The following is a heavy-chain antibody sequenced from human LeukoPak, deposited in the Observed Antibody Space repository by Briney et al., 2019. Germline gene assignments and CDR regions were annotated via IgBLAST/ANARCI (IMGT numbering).Heavy chain of an antibody. J-gene: IGHJ4*02. CDR3: AKARYFDWLDDY. D-gene: IGHD3-9*01. Sequence: GGSLRLSCAASGFTFDDYAMHWVRQAPGKDLEWVSGISWNSGSIGYADSVKGRFTISRDNSKNTLYLQMNSLRAEDTAVYYCAKARYFDWLDDYWGQGTLVTVSS. CDR2: ISWNSGSI. V-gene: IGHV3-9*01. CDR1: GFTFDDYA.